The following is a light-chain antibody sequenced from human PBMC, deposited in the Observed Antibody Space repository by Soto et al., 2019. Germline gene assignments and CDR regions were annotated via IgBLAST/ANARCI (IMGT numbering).Light chain of an antibody. V-gene: IGLV1-51*02. Sequence: QSILTQPPAVSGAPGQTVTISCSGSSSNIGNNYVSWYQHLPGAAPKLLIYETNRRPAGIPDRFSGSKSGTSATLGITGLQTADEGDYYCASWDNSLSDGRVFGPGTKLTVL. CDR2: ETN. J-gene: IGLJ1*01. CDR3: ASWDNSLSDGRV. CDR1: SSNIGNNY.